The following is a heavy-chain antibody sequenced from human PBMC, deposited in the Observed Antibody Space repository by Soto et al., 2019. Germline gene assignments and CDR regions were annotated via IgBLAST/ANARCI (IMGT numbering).Heavy chain of an antibody. CDR3: ARDNAEYGGNLNAFDI. V-gene: IGHV4-59*01. J-gene: IGHJ3*02. Sequence: SETMCVTWSVAGGSLGGFGGSWLRPPQGKGLEWIGYIYYSGSTNYNPSLKSRVTISVDTSKNQFSLKLSSVTAADTAVYYCARDNAEYGGNLNAFDIWGQGTMVTVSS. D-gene: IGHD2-21*02. CDR1: GGSLGGFG. CDR2: IYYSGST.